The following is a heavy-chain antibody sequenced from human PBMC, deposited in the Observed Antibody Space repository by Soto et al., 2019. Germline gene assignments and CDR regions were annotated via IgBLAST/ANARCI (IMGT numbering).Heavy chain of an antibody. CDR1: GGTFSSNA. CDR2: IIPIFGTA. Sequence: QVQLVQSGAEVKKPGSSVKVSCKASGGTFSSNAISWVRQAPGQGLEWMGGIIPIFGTANYAQKFQGRVTITADESTSTAYMELSSLRSEDTAVYYCARIRSGSYSRRYNWFDPWGQGTLVTVSS. V-gene: IGHV1-69*12. J-gene: IGHJ5*02. CDR3: ARIRSGSYSRRYNWFDP. D-gene: IGHD3-10*01.